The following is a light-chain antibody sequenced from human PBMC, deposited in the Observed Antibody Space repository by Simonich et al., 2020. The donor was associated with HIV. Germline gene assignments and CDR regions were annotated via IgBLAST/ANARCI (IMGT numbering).Light chain of an antibody. CDR3: QQYYSTPPS. J-gene: IGKJ2*01. CDR1: QGFSNY. CDR2: AAS. V-gene: IGKV1-27*01. Sequence: DIQMTQSPSSLSASVGDRVTITCRSGQGFSNYLAWYQQKPGKVPKLLIYAASTLQPGVPSRFSGSGSGTDFTLTISSLQPEDVSTYYCQQYYSTPPSFGQGTKLEIK.